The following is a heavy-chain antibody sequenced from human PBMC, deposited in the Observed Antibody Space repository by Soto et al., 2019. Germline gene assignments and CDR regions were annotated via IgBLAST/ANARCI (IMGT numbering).Heavy chain of an antibody. D-gene: IGHD5-18*01. CDR1: GGPISSSSYY. J-gene: IGHJ2*01. V-gene: IGHV4-39*01. CDR3: ARSAIATHWFFDL. CDR2: IYYTGYT. Sequence: ETLSLTCTVSGGPISSSSYYWGWIRQAPGKGLEWLATIYYTGYTYHNPSLKSHVTISVDTSKNQFSLKLTSVTAADTALYHCARSAIATHWFFDLWGRGTLVTVSS.